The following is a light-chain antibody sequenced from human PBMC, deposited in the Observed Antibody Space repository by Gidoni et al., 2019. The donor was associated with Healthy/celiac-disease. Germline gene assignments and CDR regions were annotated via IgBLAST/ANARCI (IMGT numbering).Light chain of an antibody. CDR1: QSVSSN. J-gene: IGKJ1*01. Sequence: EIVMTQSPATLSVSPGERATLSCRASQSVSSNLAWYQQKSGQAPRLLIYGASTRATGIPARLSGSGAWTEFTLTISSLQAEEFAVYYCQQYNNWPPWTFGQGTKVEIK. V-gene: IGKV3-15*01. CDR3: QQYNNWPPWT. CDR2: GAS.